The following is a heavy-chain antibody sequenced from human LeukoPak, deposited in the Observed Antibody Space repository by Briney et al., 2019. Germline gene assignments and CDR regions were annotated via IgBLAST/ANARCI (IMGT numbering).Heavy chain of an antibody. CDR1: GFTFSFYW. CDR3: ARAREKYYYDSSGRGDAFDI. Sequence: PGGSLTLSCAASGFTFSFYWMHWVRQAPGKGLVWVSHINTDGSSTSYADSVKGRFTISRDNAKNTLFLQMNSLRAEDTAVYYCARAREKYYYDSSGRGDAFDIWGQGTMVIVSS. CDR2: INTDGSST. J-gene: IGHJ3*02. D-gene: IGHD3-22*01. V-gene: IGHV3-74*01.